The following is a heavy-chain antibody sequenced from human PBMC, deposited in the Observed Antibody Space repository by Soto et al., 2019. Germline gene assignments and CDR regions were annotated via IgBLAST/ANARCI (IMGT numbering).Heavy chain of an antibody. V-gene: IGHV3-64D*06. J-gene: IGHJ6*02. Sequence: GGSLRLSCSASGFTFSSYAMNWVRQAPGKGLEYVSAISSNGGSTYYADSVKGRFTISRDSSKNTLYLQMSSLRAEDTAVYYCVKEDVVPAAWAYYYYGMDVWGQGTTVTV. CDR3: VKEDVVPAAWAYYYYGMDV. CDR2: ISSNGGST. D-gene: IGHD2-2*01. CDR1: GFTFSSYA.